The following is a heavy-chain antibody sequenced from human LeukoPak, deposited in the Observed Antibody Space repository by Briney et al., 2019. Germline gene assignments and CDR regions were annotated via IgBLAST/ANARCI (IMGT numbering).Heavy chain of an antibody. CDR1: GFTFSRYW. V-gene: IGHV3-7*01. CDR3: ARAREAPANVFPDH. J-gene: IGHJ4*02. Sequence: PGGSLRLSCAASGFTFSRYWMTWVRQSPGKGLEWVASINQDGSEKYYGDSVTGRSTISRDNAENSLFLQMNSLRADDTGVYYCARAREAPANVFPDHWGQGVVVTVSS. D-gene: IGHD2-15*01. CDR2: INQDGSEK.